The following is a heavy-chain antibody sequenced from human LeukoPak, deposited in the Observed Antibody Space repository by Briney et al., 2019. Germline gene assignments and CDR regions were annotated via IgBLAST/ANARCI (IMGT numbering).Heavy chain of an antibody. V-gene: IGHV3-23*01. Sequence: TGGSLRLSCAASGFTFSSSAMSWVRQAPGKGLEWVSAISNNGGYTYYADSVQGRFTISRDNSKSTLCLQMNSLRAEDTAVYYCARESGDITAPKKNFDFWGQGTLITVSS. CDR2: ISNNGGYT. D-gene: IGHD6-13*01. CDR1: GFTFSSSA. J-gene: IGHJ4*02. CDR3: ARESGDITAPKKNFDF.